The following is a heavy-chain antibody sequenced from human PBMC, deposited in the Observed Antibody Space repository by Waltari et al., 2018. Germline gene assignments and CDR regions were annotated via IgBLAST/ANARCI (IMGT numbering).Heavy chain of an antibody. J-gene: IGHJ4*02. Sequence: EVQLVESGGGLVKPGGSLRLSWAASGFSFSNAWMNWVRQAPGKGLEWVGRLTDGGTADYAAPVKGRFTISRDASKNTLYLQMNSLQTEDTAVYYCCTVSDPDYWGQGTLVTVSS. CDR3: CTVSDPDY. CDR1: GFSFSNAW. CDR2: LTDGGTA. V-gene: IGHV3-15*01.